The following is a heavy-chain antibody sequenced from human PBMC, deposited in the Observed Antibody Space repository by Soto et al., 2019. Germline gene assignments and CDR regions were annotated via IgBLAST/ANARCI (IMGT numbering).Heavy chain of an antibody. J-gene: IGHJ4*02. V-gene: IGHV6-1*01. D-gene: IGHD6-19*01. Sequence: SQTLSLTCAISGDSVSSNSAAWNWIRQSPSRGLEWLGRTYYRSKWYNDYAVSVKSRITINPDTSKNQFSLQLNSVTPEDTAVYYCARALPSPLWLDRTYYFDYWGQGTLVTVSS. CDR1: GDSVSSNSAA. CDR2: TYYRSKWYN. CDR3: ARALPSPLWLDRTYYFDY.